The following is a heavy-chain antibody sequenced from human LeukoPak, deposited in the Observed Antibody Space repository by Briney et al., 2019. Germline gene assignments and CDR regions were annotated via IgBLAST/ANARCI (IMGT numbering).Heavy chain of an antibody. D-gene: IGHD5-18*01. CDR3: ARDAMQLWLEASSENWFDP. Sequence: GGSLRLSCAASGFTFSSYSMNWVRQAPGKGLEWVSSISSSSSYIYYADSVKGRFTISRDNAKNSLYLQMNSLRAEDTAVYYCARDAMQLWLEASSENWFDPWGQGTLVTVSS. J-gene: IGHJ5*02. CDR1: GFTFSSYS. CDR2: ISSSSSYI. V-gene: IGHV3-21*01.